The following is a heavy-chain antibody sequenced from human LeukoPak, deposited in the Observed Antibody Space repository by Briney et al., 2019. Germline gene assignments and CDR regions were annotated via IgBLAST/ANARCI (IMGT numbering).Heavy chain of an antibody. D-gene: IGHD2-2*01. CDR2: ISGSGGST. CDR3: AKDVDHCSSTSCPLDY. Sequence: GGSLRLSCAASGFTFSSYAMSWVRQAPGKGLEWVSAISGSGGSTYYADSVKGRFTISRDNSKNTLYLQMNSLRAEDTAVYYCAKDVDHCSSTSCPLDYWGQGTLVTVSS. J-gene: IGHJ4*02. V-gene: IGHV3-23*01. CDR1: GFTFSSYA.